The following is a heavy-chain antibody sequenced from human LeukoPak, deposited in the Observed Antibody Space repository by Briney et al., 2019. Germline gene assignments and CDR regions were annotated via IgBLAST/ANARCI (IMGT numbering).Heavy chain of an antibody. CDR1: GGTFSSYA. D-gene: IGHD3-22*01. J-gene: IGHJ4*02. CDR2: IIPIFGTA. CDR3: ARDRYDSSGYYEN. Sequence: SVKVSCKASGGTFSSYAISWVRQAPGQGLEWMGGIIPIFGTANYAQKFQGRVTITADESTSTAYMELSSLRSEDTAVYSCARDRYDSSGYYENWGQGTLVTVSS. V-gene: IGHV1-69*13.